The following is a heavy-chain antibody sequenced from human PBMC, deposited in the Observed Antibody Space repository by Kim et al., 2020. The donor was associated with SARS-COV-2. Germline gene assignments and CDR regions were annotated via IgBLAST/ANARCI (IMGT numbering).Heavy chain of an antibody. CDR3: ARDGILSYTGSGDY. CDR1: GFTFRSYW. D-gene: IGHD3-16*02. V-gene: IGHV3-7*03. CDR2: IKEDGRVR. Sequence: GGSLRLSCAASGFTFRSYWMSWVRQAPGKGLQWVANIKEDGRVRQYVDSVKGRFTISRDNSKNSLFLQMSSLRVDDTAVYYCARDGILSYTGSGDYWGQGTLVTVSS. J-gene: IGHJ4*02.